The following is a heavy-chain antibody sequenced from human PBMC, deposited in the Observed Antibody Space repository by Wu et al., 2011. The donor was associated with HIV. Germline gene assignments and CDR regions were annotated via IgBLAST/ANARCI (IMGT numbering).Heavy chain of an antibody. D-gene: IGHD3-3*02. CDR3: ARISGRGTTSDFDY. CDR2: VNCNSGDT. J-gene: IGHJ4*02. CDR1: GYTFTGYY. V-gene: IGHV1-2*02. Sequence: QVQLVQSGAEVKKPGASVKVSCKASGYTFTGYYIHWVRQAPGQGLEWMGWVNCNSGDTDYAQKFQGRVTMTRDTSITTAYMELSSLRSDDTAVYYCARISGRGTTSDFDYWGQGTLVTRLL.